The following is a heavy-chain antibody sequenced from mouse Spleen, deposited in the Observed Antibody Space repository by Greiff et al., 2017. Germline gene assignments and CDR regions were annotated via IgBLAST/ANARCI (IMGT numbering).Heavy chain of an antibody. J-gene: IGHJ1*01. Sequence: QVQLKESGAELVKPGASVKMSCKASGYTFTTYSIEWMKQNHGKSLEWIGNFHPYNDDTKYNEKFKGKATLTVEKSSSTVYLELSRLTSDDSAVYYCARGGYGSAYWYFDVWGAGTTVTVSS. CDR1: GYTFTTYS. D-gene: IGHD2-2*01. CDR2: FHPYNDDT. V-gene: IGHV1-47*01. CDR3: ARGGYGSAYWYFDV.